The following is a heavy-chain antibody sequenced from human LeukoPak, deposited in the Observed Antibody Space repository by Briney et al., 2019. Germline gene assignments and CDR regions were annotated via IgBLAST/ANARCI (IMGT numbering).Heavy chain of an antibody. CDR3: VGTSGACWVDP. CDR1: IGFHSIYY. V-gene: IGHV4-59*01. Sequence: SESLSLTRTVWIGFHSIYYWSGMRQPPAKGLEWIGYIYYSGSANHNPSPKSRVTMSVEAYNNHFSLKLSSVTAADTAVYFCVGTSGACWVDPWGRGTLVTVSS. J-gene: IGHJ5*02. D-gene: IGHD3-10*01. CDR2: IYYSGSA.